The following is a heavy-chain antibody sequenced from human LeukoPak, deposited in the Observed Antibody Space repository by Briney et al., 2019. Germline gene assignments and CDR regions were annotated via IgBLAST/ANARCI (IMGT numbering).Heavy chain of an antibody. V-gene: IGHV3-48*03. CDR1: GFTFSSYE. D-gene: IGHD3-3*01. Sequence: GGSLRLSCAASGFTFSSYEMNWVRQAPGKGLEWVSYISSSGSTIYYADSVKGRFTISRDNSKNTVYLQMSGLRGDDTAFYYCAKDWSGNYNWFDPWGQGTLVTVSS. J-gene: IGHJ5*02. CDR2: ISSSGSTI. CDR3: AKDWSGNYNWFDP.